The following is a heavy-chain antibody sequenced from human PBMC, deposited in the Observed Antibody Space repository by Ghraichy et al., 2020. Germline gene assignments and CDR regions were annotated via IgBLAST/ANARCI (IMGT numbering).Heavy chain of an antibody. D-gene: IGHD2-15*01. Sequence: GGSLRLSCAASGFTFSNAWMNWVRQAPGKGLEWVGRIKSKTDGGTTDYAAPVKGRFTISRDDSKNTLYLQMNSLKTEDTAVYYCTTDQVVAATGLPYYYYYYGMDVWGQGTTVTVSS. CDR1: GFTFSNAW. J-gene: IGHJ6*02. CDR2: IKSKTDGGTT. V-gene: IGHV3-15*07. CDR3: TTDQVVAATGLPYYYYYYGMDV.